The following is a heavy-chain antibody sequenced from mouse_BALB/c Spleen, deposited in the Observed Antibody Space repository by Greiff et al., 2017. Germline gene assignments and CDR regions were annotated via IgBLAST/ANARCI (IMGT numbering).Heavy chain of an antibody. D-gene: IGHD1-1*01. CDR3: ARDYGYWYFDV. CDR2: IDPANGNT. Sequence: DVKLQESGAELVKPGASVKLSCTASGFNIKDTYMHWVKQRPEQGLEWIGRIDPANGNTKYDPKFQGKATITADTSSNTAYLQLSSLTSEDTAVYYCARDYGYWYFDVWGAGTTVTVSS. J-gene: IGHJ1*01. CDR1: GFNIKDTY. V-gene: IGHV14-3*02.